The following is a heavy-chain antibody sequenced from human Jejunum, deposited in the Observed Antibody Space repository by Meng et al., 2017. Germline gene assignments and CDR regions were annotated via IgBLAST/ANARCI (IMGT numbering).Heavy chain of an antibody. CDR3: ARGGYYSFDY. J-gene: IGHJ4*02. CDR1: GGSSSSVYW. CDR2: IYHSGST. Sequence: QVHLRESGPGLVKPSETLALTCAVSGGSSSSVYWWTWVRQSPGKGLEWIGEIYHSGSTNYNPSLKSRVTISVDKSKNQFSLKLTSVTAADTAVYYCARGGYYSFDYWGQGTLVTVSS. D-gene: IGHD5-18*01. V-gene: IGHV4-4*02.